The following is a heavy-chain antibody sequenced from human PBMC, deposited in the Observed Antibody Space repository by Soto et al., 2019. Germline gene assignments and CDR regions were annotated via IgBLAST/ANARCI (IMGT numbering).Heavy chain of an antibody. CDR3: ARDGGTNGMDV. D-gene: IGHD3-3*01. CDR1: GGSISSYY. Sequence: QVQLQESGPGLVKPSETLSLTCTVSGGSISSYYWSWIRQPPGKGLEWSGYIFYSGSTNYNPSLKRRVTISVDTSKNLFSLKLSSVTAADTAVYYCARDGGTNGMDVWGQGTTVTVSS. J-gene: IGHJ6*02. V-gene: IGHV4-59*01. CDR2: IFYSGST.